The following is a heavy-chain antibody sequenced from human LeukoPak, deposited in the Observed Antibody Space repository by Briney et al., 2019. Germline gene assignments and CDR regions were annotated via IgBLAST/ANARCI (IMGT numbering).Heavy chain of an antibody. J-gene: IGHJ4*02. D-gene: IGHD6-6*01. CDR3: AKSSLVVPYDY. CDR1: GFTFNNYA. V-gene: IGHV3-23*01. Sequence: GGSLRLSCAASGFTFNNYAMSWVRQAPGKGLEWVSTITGSSGRTYYADSVKGRFTISRDNSKNTLYLQMDSLRADDTAVYYCAKSSLVVPYDYWGQRTLVTVSS. CDR2: ITGSSGRT.